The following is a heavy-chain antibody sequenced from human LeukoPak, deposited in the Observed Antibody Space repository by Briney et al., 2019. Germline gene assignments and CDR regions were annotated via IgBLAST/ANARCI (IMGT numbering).Heavy chain of an antibody. J-gene: IGHJ4*02. CDR1: GGSISSHY. CDR3: ARVSNYEILTGYYDQ. CDR2: IYYSGST. Sequence: SETLSLTCTVSGGSISSHYWSWIRQPPGKGLEWIGYIYYSGSTNYNPSLKSRVTISVDTSKNQFSLKLSSVTAADTAVYYCARVSNYEILTGYYDQWGQGTLVTVSS. D-gene: IGHD3-9*01. V-gene: IGHV4-59*11.